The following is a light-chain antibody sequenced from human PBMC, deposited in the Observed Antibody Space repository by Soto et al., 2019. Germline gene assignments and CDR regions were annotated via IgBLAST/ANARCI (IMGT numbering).Light chain of an antibody. Sequence: QSVLTKSPSASASLGASVKLTCTLSSGHSSYAIAWHQQQPEKGPRYLMKLNSDGSYSKGDGIPDRFSGSSSGAERYLTISSLQSEDEADYYCQTWGTGTWVFGGGTKLTVL. CDR2: LNSDGSY. J-gene: IGLJ3*02. CDR1: SGHSSYA. V-gene: IGLV4-69*01. CDR3: QTWGTGTWV.